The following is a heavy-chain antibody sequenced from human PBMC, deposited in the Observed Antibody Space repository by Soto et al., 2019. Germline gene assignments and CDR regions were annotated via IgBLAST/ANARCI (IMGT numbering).Heavy chain of an antibody. CDR2: IKFDGSET. Sequence: PGGSLRLSCAASGLTFSQCWMTWVRQTPGKGLEWAVNIKFDGSETNYVDSVKGRFSISRDNPENSLYLQMNSLRAEDTAMYYCAKDSTSPGYRSSYFDYWGRGTLVTVPQ. CDR1: GLTFSQCW. CDR3: AKDSTSPGYRSSYFDY. J-gene: IGHJ4*02. D-gene: IGHD6-6*01. V-gene: IGHV3-7*01.